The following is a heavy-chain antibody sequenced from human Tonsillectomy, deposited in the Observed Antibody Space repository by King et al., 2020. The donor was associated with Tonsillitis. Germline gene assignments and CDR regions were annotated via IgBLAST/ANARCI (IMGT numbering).Heavy chain of an antibody. Sequence: VQLVESGGGVVRPGGSLRLSCAASGFTFDDYGMSWVRQAPGKGLEWVSGINWNGGSTGYADSVKGRFTISRDNAKNSLYLQMNSLRAGDTALYYCARDRGRYYDSSGYAVLDYFDYWGQGTLVTASS. CDR3: ARDRGRYYDSSGYAVLDYFDY. D-gene: IGHD3-22*01. CDR2: INWNGGST. J-gene: IGHJ4*02. CDR1: GFTFDDYG. V-gene: IGHV3-20*04.